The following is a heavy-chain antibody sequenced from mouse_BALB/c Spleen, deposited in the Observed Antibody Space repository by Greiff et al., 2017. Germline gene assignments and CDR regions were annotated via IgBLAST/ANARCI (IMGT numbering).Heavy chain of an antibody. CDR2: IDPENGDT. CDR3: NAGTFAY. J-gene: IGHJ3*01. D-gene: IGHD4-1*01. V-gene: IGHV14-4*02. Sequence: EVKLQESGAELVRSGASVKLSCTASGFNIKDYYMHWVKQRPEQGLEWIGWIDPENGDTEYAPKFQGKATMTADTSSNTAYLQLSSLTSEDTAVYYCNAGTFAYWGQGTLVTVSA. CDR1: GFNIKDYY.